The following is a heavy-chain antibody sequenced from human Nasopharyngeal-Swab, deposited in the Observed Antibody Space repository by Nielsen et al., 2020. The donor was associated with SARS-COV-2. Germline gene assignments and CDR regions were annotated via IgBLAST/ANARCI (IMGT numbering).Heavy chain of an antibody. J-gene: IGHJ5*02. D-gene: IGHD6-6*01. CDR1: GGTFSSYG. CDR3: ARDPNFGSSPSNWFDP. CDR2: IIPMFGST. V-gene: IGHV1-69*13. Sequence: SVKVSCKASGGTFSSYGINWVRQAPGQGLEWMGRIIPMFGSTTYAQKFQDRVTFTADASTTTAYMELTSLRSEDTAIYYCARDPNFGSSPSNWFDPWGQGSLVTVSS.